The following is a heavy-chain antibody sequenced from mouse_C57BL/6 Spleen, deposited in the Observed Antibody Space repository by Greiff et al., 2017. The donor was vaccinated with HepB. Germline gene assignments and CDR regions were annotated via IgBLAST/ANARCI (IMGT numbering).Heavy chain of an antibody. CDR1: GFSFTSYG. J-gene: IGHJ4*01. D-gene: IGHD2-1*01. CDR2: IWGVGST. Sequence: VQGVESGPGLVAPSPSLSITCTVSGFSFTSYGVDWVRQSPGKGLEWLGVIWGVGSTNYNSALKSRLSISKDNSKSQVFLKMNSLQTDDTAMYYCATSYGNYVAMDYWGQGTPVTVSS. V-gene: IGHV2-6*01. CDR3: ATSYGNYVAMDY.